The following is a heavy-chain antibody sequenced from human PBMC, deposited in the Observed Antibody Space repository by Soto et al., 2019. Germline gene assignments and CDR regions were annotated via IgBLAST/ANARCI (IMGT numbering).Heavy chain of an antibody. V-gene: IGHV4-31*03. J-gene: IGHJ4*02. CDR2: IYYNGTT. CDR3: VIEPRLLIWFSGLHD. CDR1: GGSISSPNFY. Sequence: SETLSLTCTVSGGSISSPNFYWSWIRQHPGKGLEWIGHIYYNGTTYYNPTLKSRVSISVDTSKNQFSLKLSSVTAADTAVYYCVIEPRLLIWFSGLHDWGRGTLVTVSS. D-gene: IGHD3-10*01.